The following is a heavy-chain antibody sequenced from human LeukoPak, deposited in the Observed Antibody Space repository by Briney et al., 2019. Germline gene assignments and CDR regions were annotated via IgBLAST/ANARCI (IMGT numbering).Heavy chain of an antibody. Sequence: GGSLRLSCAASGFTFSSYGMHWVRQAPGKGLEWVAFIRYDGSNKYYADSVKGRFTISRDNSKNTLYLQMNSLRAEDTAVYYCAKGTLLGRYSNYPGYMDVWGKGTTVTVSS. CDR2: IRYDGSNK. D-gene: IGHD4-11*01. CDR3: AKGTLLGRYSNYPGYMDV. CDR1: GFTFSSYG. V-gene: IGHV3-30*02. J-gene: IGHJ6*03.